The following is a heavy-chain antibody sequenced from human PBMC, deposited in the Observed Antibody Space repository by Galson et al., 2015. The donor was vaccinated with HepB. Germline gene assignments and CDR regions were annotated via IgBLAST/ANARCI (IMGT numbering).Heavy chain of an antibody. J-gene: IGHJ4*02. CDR2: INPSGGST. V-gene: IGHV1-46*01. CDR3: AWAGFGDPFDY. Sequence: SVKVSCKASGYTFTSYYMHWVRQAPGQGLEWMGIINPSGGSTSYAQKFQGRVTMTRDTSTSTVYMELSSLRSEDTAVYYCAWAGFGDPFDYWGQGTLVTVSS. D-gene: IGHD3-10*01. CDR1: GYTFTSYY.